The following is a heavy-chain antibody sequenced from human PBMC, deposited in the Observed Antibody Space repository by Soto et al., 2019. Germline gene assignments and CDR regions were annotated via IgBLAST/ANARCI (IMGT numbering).Heavy chain of an antibody. V-gene: IGHV1-69*02. CDR1: GGTFNTYT. Sequence: QVQMVQSGAEVKKPESSVKVSCKPSGGTFNTYTVNWVRLAPGHGLEWMGRFIPILDMANYAQKFQDRVTITADRSTFTADMELNSLTSDDTAVYYCAITYCRDNSCPRDFDFWGPGTRVTVSS. CDR3: AITYCRDNSCPRDFDF. J-gene: IGHJ4*02. CDR2: FIPILDMA. D-gene: IGHD2-21*01.